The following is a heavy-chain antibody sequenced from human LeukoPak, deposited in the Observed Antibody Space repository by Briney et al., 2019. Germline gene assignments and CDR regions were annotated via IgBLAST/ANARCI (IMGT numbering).Heavy chain of an antibody. J-gene: IGHJ5*02. V-gene: IGHV1-8*01. CDR1: GYTFTSYD. CDR3: ARGRIAVAGGWFDP. D-gene: IGHD6-19*01. Sequence: ASVKVSCKASGYTFTSYDINWVRQATGQGLEWMGWMNPNSGNTGYAQKFQGRVTMTRNTSISTAYMELNSLRSEDTAVYYCARGRIAVAGGWFDPWGQGTLVTVSS. CDR2: MNPNSGNT.